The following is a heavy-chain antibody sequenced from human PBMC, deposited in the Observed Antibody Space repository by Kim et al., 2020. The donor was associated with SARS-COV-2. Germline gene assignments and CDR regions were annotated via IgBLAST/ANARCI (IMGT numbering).Heavy chain of an antibody. CDR1: GGSISSSSYY. J-gene: IGHJ4*02. D-gene: IGHD6-13*01. CDR3: ARDVAAAGRDY. V-gene: IGHV4-39*07. CDR2: IYHSRST. Sequence: SETLSLTCTVSGGSISSSSYYWGWIRQSPGKGLEWIGSIYHSRSTYYNPSLKSRVTISVDTSKNQFSLKLSSVTAADQTVYYCARDVAAAGRDYWGQGTLVTDSS.